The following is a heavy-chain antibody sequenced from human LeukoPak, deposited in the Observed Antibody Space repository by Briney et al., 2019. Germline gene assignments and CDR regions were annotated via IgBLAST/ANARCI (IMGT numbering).Heavy chain of an antibody. CDR2: NSGYNGNT. CDR1: GYILTSYS. Sequence: ASVKVSCKASGYILTSYSFNWVRQAPGQGFGWMGWNSGYNGNTIYAEHFQGRVTMTTDTSTNTAYMELRSLRSEDTAVNYCARGGDARIVVGDPFDYWGQGTLVSVSS. D-gene: IGHD3-22*01. CDR3: ARGGDARIVVGDPFDY. J-gene: IGHJ4*02. V-gene: IGHV1-18*01.